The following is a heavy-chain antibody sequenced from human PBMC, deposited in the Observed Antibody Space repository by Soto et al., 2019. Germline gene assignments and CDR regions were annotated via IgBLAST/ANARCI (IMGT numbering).Heavy chain of an antibody. D-gene: IGHD3-22*01. V-gene: IGHV3-21*01. J-gene: IGHJ4*02. CDR1: GFTFSGFS. CDR3: AREADFASSGYVLDY. Sequence: GGSLRLSCAASGFTFSGFSMNRVRQAPGKGLEWVSSVTSSPSSMFYADSVKGRFTISRGDAKDSLFLQMNSLRADDTAVYYCAREADFASSGYVLDYWGLGTLVTVSS. CDR2: VTSSPSSM.